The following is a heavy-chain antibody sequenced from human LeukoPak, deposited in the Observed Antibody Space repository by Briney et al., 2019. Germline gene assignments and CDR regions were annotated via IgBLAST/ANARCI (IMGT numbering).Heavy chain of an antibody. CDR1: GYTFTSYY. CDR2: INPNSGGT. CDR3: ARDPKVYKQKHSSGWYGVLGY. Sequence: GASVKVSCKASGYTFTSYYMHWVRQAPGQGLEWMGWINPNSGGTNYAQKFQGRVTMTRDTSISTAYMELSRLRSDDTAVYYCARDPKVYKQKHSSGWYGVLGYWGQGTLVTVSS. J-gene: IGHJ4*02. D-gene: IGHD6-19*01. V-gene: IGHV1-2*02.